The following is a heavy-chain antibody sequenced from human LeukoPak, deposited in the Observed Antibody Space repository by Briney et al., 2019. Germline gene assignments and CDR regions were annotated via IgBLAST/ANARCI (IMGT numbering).Heavy chain of an antibody. Sequence: GGSLRLSCAASGFTFSSYAMSWVRQAPGKGLEWVSAISGSGGNTYYADSVKGRFTIPRDNSKNTLYLQMNSLRAEDTAVYYCAKDPVYCSGGSCYYNDPHFDYWGQGTLVTVSS. D-gene: IGHD2-15*01. CDR1: GFTFSSYA. J-gene: IGHJ4*02. CDR2: ISGSGGNT. V-gene: IGHV3-23*01. CDR3: AKDPVYCSGGSCYYNDPHFDY.